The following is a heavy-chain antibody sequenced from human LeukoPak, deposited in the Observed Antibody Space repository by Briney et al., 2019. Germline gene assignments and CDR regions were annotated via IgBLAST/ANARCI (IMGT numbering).Heavy chain of an antibody. Sequence: PSETLSLTCTVSGASISSYDWSWLRQSPGKGLEWIGYIYYSGSANYNPSLKSRVTILVDTSKNQFSLQLNSVTPEDTAVYYCARGPRYGTVVTPYYFDYWGQGTLVTVSS. CDR3: ARGPRYGTVVTPYYFDY. J-gene: IGHJ4*02. CDR1: GASISSYD. V-gene: IGHV4-59*12. CDR2: IYYSGSA. D-gene: IGHD4-23*01.